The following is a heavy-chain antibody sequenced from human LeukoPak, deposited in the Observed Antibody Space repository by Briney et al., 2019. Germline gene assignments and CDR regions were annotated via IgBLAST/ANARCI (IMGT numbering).Heavy chain of an antibody. D-gene: IGHD1-26*01. Sequence: GGSLRLSCAASGFTFSSYSMNWVRQAPGKGLEWVSSISSSSSYIYYADSVKGRFTISRDNAKNSLYLQMNSLRAEDTAVYFCARGSDSGRYLVDYWGQGTLVTVSS. CDR3: ARGSDSGRYLVDY. CDR2: ISSSSSYI. CDR1: GFTFSSYS. J-gene: IGHJ4*02. V-gene: IGHV3-21*01.